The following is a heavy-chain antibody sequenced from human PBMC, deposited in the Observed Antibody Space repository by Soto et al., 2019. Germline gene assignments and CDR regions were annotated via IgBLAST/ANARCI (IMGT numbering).Heavy chain of an antibody. J-gene: IGHJ6*02. Sequence: SQTLSLTCAISGGSVSSNSAAWNWIRQSPSRGLEWLGRTYYRSKWYNDYAVSVKSRITINPDTSKNQFSLQLNSVTPEDTAVYYCAREVGAGNHQYYYYYGMDVWGQGTTVTVSS. CDR2: TYYRSKWYN. CDR1: GGSVSSNSAA. V-gene: IGHV6-1*01. D-gene: IGHD6-19*01. CDR3: AREVGAGNHQYYYYYGMDV.